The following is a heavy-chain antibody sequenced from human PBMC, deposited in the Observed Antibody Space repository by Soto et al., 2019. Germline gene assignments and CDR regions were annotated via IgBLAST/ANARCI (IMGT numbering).Heavy chain of an antibody. J-gene: IGHJ4*02. CDR3: AKDRLAGGFDY. Sequence: PGGSLRLSCAASGFTFISYGMHWVLQAPGKGLEWVSLVSATAGTTYYTDSVKGRFTISRDNSRNTVYLQMNSLRADDTAVYYCAKDRLAGGFDYWGQGTLVTVSS. V-gene: IGHV3-23*01. D-gene: IGHD3-16*01. CDR1: GFTFISYG. CDR2: VSATAGTT.